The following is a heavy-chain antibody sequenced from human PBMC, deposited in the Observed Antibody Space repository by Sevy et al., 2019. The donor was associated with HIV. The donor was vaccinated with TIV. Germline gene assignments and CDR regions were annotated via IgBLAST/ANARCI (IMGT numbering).Heavy chain of an antibody. V-gene: IGHV3-30*04. CDR1: GFTFSSYA. Sequence: GGSLRLSCAASGFTFSSYAMHWVRQAPGKGLEWVAVISYDGRNKYYADSVKGRFTISRDNSKNTLYLQMNSLRAEDTAVYDFARDSLSDYYDSSCYYSGAFDFWGQGTMVTVSS. D-gene: IGHD3-22*01. J-gene: IGHJ3*01. CDR2: ISYDGRNK. CDR3: ARDSLSDYYDSSCYYSGAFDF.